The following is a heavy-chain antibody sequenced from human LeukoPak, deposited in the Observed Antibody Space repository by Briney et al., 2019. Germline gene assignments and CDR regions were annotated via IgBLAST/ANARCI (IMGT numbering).Heavy chain of an antibody. J-gene: IGHJ4*02. CDR2: INPSGGST. V-gene: IGHV1-46*01. D-gene: IGHD3-22*01. CDR3: ARATYYYDSSGYSNLDY. CDR1: GYTFTSYY. Sequence: ASAKVSCKASGYTFTSYYMHWVRQAPGQGLEWMGIINPSGGSTSYARKFQGRVTMTRDTSTSTVYMELSSLRSEDTAVYYCARATYYYDSSGYSNLDYWGQGTLVTVSS.